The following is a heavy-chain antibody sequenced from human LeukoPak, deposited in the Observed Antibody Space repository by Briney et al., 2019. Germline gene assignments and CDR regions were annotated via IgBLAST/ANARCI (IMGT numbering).Heavy chain of an antibody. CDR1: GFTLSSYW. CDR2: IKSDGRT. J-gene: IGHJ1*01. V-gene: IGHV3-74*01. D-gene: IGHD3-22*01. Sequence: GGSLRLSCAASGFTLSSYWMHWVRQAPGKGLVWVSRIKSDGRTNYADSVKGRFTISRDNAKNTVSLQMNSLRAEDTGVYYCARAPSEIGAYYPEYFRHWVQGTLVIVSS. CDR3: ARAPSEIGAYYPEYFRH.